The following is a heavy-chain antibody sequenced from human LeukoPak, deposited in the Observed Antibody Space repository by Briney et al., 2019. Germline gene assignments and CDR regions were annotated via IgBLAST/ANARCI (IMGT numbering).Heavy chain of an antibody. CDR2: IKSKTDGGTT. V-gene: IGHV3-15*01. CDR3: AREKDDYGPSGTDV. J-gene: IGHJ6*02. Sequence: GGSLRLSCAASGFTFSNAWMSWVRQAPGKGLEWVGRIKSKTDGGTTDYAAPVKGRFTISRDDSKNTLYLQMNSLKTEDTAVYYCAREKDDYGPSGTDVWGQGTTVTVSS. D-gene: IGHD4-17*01. CDR1: GFTFSNAW.